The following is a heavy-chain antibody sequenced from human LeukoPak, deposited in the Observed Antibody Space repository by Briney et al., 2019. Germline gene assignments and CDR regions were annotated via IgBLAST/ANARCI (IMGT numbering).Heavy chain of an antibody. D-gene: IGHD3-9*01. Sequence: PSETLSLTCTVSGGSISSYYWSWIRQPPGKGLEWIGYIYYSGSSNYNPSLKSRVTISVDTSKNQFSLKLSSMTAADTAVYYCARGGWDYDILTGYYRRYFDYWGQGTLVTVSS. J-gene: IGHJ4*02. V-gene: IGHV4-59*01. CDR1: GGSISSYY. CDR2: IYYSGSS. CDR3: ARGGWDYDILTGYYRRYFDY.